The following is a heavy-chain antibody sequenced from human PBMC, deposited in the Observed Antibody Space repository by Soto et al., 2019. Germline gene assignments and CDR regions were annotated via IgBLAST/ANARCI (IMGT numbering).Heavy chain of an antibody. D-gene: IGHD5-18*01. V-gene: IGHV4-39*02. J-gene: IGHJ4*02. CDR2: IYYSGST. CDR3: ARDMGGYSYGTLDY. CDR1: GGSISSSSYY. Sequence: PSETLSLTCTVAGGSISSSSYYWGWIRQPPGEGLEWIGSIYYSGSTYYNPSLKSRVTISVDTSKNQFSLKLSSVTAEDTAVYYCARDMGGYSYGTLDYWGQGTLVTVSS.